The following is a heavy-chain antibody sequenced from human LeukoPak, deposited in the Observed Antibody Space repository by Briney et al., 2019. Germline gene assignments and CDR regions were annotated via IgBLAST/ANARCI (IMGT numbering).Heavy chain of an antibody. V-gene: IGHV3-15*01. D-gene: IGHD5-12*01. J-gene: IGHJ4*02. CDR1: GFIFSNAW. Sequence: GRSLRLSCAASGFIFSNAWMNWVRQAPGKGLEWVGRIKSKTEGGTTDYAAPVKGRFTISRDDSQNTVDLQISSLTAEDTAMYFCTTTYIVASTRKFGDYWGQGTLVVVSS. CDR2: IKSKTEGGTT. CDR3: TTTYIVASTRKFGDY.